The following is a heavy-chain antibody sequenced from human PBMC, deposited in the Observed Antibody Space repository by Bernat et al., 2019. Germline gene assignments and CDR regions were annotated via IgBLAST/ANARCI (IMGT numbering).Heavy chain of an antibody. CDR3: AGEIAARVSL. Sequence: QVQLVESGGGVVQPGRSLRLSCAASGFTFSSYGMHWVRQAPGKGLEWVAVIWYDGSNKYYADSVKGRLTISRDNSKNTLYLQMNSLRAEDTAVYYCAGEIAARVSLWGQGTLVTVSS. J-gene: IGHJ4*02. CDR1: GFTFSSYG. CDR2: IWYDGSNK. D-gene: IGHD6-13*01. V-gene: IGHV3-33*01.